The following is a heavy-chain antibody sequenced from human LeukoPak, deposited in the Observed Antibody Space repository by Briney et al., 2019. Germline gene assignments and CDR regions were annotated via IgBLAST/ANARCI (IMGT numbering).Heavy chain of an antibody. CDR2: IYYSGST. J-gene: IGHJ5*02. Sequence: PSETLSLTCTVSGGSMRSNYWSLIRQPPGKGLEWIGNIYYSGSTNYNPSLKSRVTISIDPSKNQFSLKLSSVTAADTAIYYCVKDNGRWFDPWGQGTLVIVSS. D-gene: IGHD1-26*01. V-gene: IGHV4-59*01. CDR1: GGSMRSNY. CDR3: VKDNGRWFDP.